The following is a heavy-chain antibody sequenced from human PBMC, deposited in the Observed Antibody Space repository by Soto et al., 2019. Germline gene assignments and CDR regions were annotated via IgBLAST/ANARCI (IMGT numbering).Heavy chain of an antibody. CDR1: GGSISSGGYS. CDR3: ARASRPYYFDS. D-gene: IGHD2-2*01. CDR2: IYHSGST. J-gene: IGHJ4*02. V-gene: IGHV4-30-2*01. Sequence: QLQLQESGSGLVKPSQTLSLTCAVSGGSISSGGYSWSWIRQPPGKGLEWIGYIYHSGSTYYNPYNTSXXPXPXXRSKNQFSLKLSSVTAADTAVYHCARASRPYYFDSWGQGPLVTVSS.